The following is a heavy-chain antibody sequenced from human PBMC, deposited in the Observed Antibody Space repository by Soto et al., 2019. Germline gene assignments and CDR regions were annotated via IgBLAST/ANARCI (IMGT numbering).Heavy chain of an antibody. CDR2: INTYNGTT. J-gene: IGHJ4*02. V-gene: IGHV1-18*01. D-gene: IGHD5-12*01. CDR3: AKSPRGEMATD. CDR1: GYTFINYH. Sequence: QVQLVQSGGEVKKPGASVTVSCKASGYTFINYHITWVRQAPGQGLEWMAWINTYNGTTDYAQKFQGRVTMTRDTSPSTAYMELRNLGSDDTAVYFCAKSPRGEMATDWGQGTLVTVSS.